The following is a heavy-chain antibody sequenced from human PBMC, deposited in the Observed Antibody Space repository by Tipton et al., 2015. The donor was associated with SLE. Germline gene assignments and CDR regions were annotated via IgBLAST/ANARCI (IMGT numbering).Heavy chain of an antibody. J-gene: IGHJ6*02. CDR1: GGSISSNY. CDR2: ISDGGAT. V-gene: IGHV4-59*08. CDR3: ARGMVTWRGAIIGVDV. Sequence: TLSLTCSVSGGSISSNYWIWIRQPPGKGLEWIGYISDGGATNHNPSLKSRVTISVDPAKNQFSLKLTSVTAADTAVYYCARGMVTWRGAIIGVDVWGQGTTVNVSS. D-gene: IGHD2-21*02.